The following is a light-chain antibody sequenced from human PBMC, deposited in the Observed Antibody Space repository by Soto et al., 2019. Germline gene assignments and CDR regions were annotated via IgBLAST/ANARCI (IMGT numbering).Light chain of an antibody. Sequence: QSALTQPASVSGSPGQSITISCTGASSDMGYNYVSWYQQHPGRAPKLMIYEVDNRPSGVSNRFSGSKSGNTASLTISGLQAEDEADYSCTSYRSTRTPLVFGTGTKGTVL. J-gene: IGLJ1*01. CDR1: SSDMGYNY. CDR2: EVD. V-gene: IGLV2-14*01. CDR3: TSYRSTRTPLV.